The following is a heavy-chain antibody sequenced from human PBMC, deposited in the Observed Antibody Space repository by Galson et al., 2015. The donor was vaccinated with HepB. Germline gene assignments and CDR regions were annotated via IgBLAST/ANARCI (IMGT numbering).Heavy chain of an antibody. CDR3: TTYDFWNVFPSDF. CDR1: GFTFSKAW. V-gene: IGHV3-15*01. D-gene: IGHD3-3*01. Sequence: SLRLSCAASGFTFSKAWMSWVRQAPGKGLEWVGRIKSKTDGGTTDYAAPVKGRFTVSRDDSKNMLYLQMDSLKTEDTALYYCTTYDFWNVFPSDFWGQGTLVTVSS. J-gene: IGHJ4*02. CDR2: IKSKTDGGTT.